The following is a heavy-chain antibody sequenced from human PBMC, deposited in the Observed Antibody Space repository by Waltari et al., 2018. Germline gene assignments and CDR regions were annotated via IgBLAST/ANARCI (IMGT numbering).Heavy chain of an antibody. V-gene: IGHV4-34*01. CDR2: INHSGRT. J-gene: IGHJ6*03. CDR1: GGSFSGYY. Sequence: QVQLQQWGAGLLKPSETLSLTCAVYGGSFSGYYWSWIRQPPGKGLEWIGEINHSGRTNYNPSLKSRVTISVDTSKNQFSLKLSSVTAADTAVYYCAREVVVPAAISFYYYYYYMDVWGKGTTVTISS. D-gene: IGHD2-2*02. CDR3: AREVVVPAAISFYYYYYYMDV.